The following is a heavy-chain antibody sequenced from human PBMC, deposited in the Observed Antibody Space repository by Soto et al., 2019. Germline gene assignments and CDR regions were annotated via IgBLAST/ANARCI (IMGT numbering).Heavy chain of an antibody. Sequence: SETLSLTCTVSGGSINSGDYYWTWVRQPPGKGLEWIGYIYYDGNSQHNPSLKSRVTMSIDTSKNQFSLNLSSVTAADTAVYYCARDRRWLPRGPNYWLDHRGQGPPVTVSS. CDR3: ARDRRWLPRGPNYWLDH. V-gene: IGHV4-30-4*01. CDR1: GGSINSGDYY. CDR2: IYYDGNS. D-gene: IGHD5-12*01. J-gene: IGHJ5*02.